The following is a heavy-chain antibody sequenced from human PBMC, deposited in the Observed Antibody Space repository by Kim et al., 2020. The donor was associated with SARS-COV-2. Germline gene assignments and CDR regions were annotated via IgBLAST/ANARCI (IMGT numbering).Heavy chain of an antibody. CDR3: ASATWARGALVI. J-gene: IGHJ3*02. CDR1: GFTFSSYW. V-gene: IGHV3-7*01. D-gene: IGHD6-25*01. Sequence: GGSLRLSCAASGFTFSSYWMSWVRQAPGKGLEWVANKKQDGSEKYYVDSWRGRLTISRENAKNSLYRQMNSRGAEDTAGYYCASATWARGALVIWGQGT. CDR2: KKQDGSEK.